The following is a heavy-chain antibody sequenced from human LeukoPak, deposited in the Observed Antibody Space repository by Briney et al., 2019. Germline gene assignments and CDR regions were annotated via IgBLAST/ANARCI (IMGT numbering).Heavy chain of an antibody. CDR3: ARVSVVRGAPDYYFDY. V-gene: IGHV3-30-3*01. Sequence: GGSLRLSCAASGFTFSSYAMHWVRQAPGKGLEWLAVISYDGSNKYYADSVKGRFTISRDNSKNTLYLQMNSLRAEDTAVYYCARVSVVRGAPDYYFDYWGQGTLVTVSS. CDR1: GFTFSSYA. D-gene: IGHD3-10*01. J-gene: IGHJ4*02. CDR2: ISYDGSNK.